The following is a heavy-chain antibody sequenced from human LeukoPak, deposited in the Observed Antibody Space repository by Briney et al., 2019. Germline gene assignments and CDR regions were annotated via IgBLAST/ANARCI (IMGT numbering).Heavy chain of an antibody. CDR1: GGSISSDSYY. D-gene: IGHD4-17*01. V-gene: IGHV4-61*02. CDR2: IYTSGST. J-gene: IGHJ5*02. CDR3: ARTETTVTNWFDP. Sequence: SETLSLTCTVSGGSISSDSYYWSWIRQPAGKGLEWIGRIYTSGSTSYNPSLKSRVTISVDTSKDQFSLKLSSVTAADTAVYYCARTETTVTNWFDPWGQGTLVTVSS.